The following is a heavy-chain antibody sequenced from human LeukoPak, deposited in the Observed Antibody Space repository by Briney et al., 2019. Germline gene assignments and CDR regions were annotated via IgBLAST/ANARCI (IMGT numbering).Heavy chain of an antibody. CDR3: AKDGVEMALDY. J-gene: IGHJ4*02. D-gene: IGHD5-24*01. Sequence: PGGSLRLSCAASGFTFSSYGMYWVRQAPGKGLEWVAVISYDGSNKYYADSVKGRFTISRDNSKNTLYLQMNSLRAEDTAVYYCAKDGVEMALDYWGQGTLVTVSS. CDR1: GFTFSSYG. CDR2: ISYDGSNK. V-gene: IGHV3-30*18.